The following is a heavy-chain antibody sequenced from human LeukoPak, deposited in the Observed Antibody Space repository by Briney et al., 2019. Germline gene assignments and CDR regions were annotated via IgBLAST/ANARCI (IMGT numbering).Heavy chain of an antibody. Sequence: PGGSLRLSCAASGFTFSSYAMHWVRQAPGKGLEWVAVISYDGSNKYYADSVKGRFTISRDNSKNTLYLQMNSLRAEDTAVYYCARDGYNWNDIGRAFDYWGQGTLVTVSS. CDR3: ARDGYNWNDIGRAFDY. CDR1: GFTFSSYA. V-gene: IGHV3-30-3*01. CDR2: ISYDGSNK. D-gene: IGHD1-20*01. J-gene: IGHJ4*02.